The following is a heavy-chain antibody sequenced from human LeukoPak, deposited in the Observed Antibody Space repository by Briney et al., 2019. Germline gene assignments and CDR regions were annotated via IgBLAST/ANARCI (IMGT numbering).Heavy chain of an antibody. CDR1: GFTFSRYS. J-gene: IGHJ4*02. CDR3: ASQYSSSWRQY. V-gene: IGHV3-21*01. CDR2: ISSSSSYI. D-gene: IGHD6-13*01. Sequence: GGSLRLSCAASGFTFSRYSMNWVRQAPGKGLEWVSSISSSSSYIYYADSVKGRFTISRDNAKNSLYLQMSSLRAEDTAVYYCASQYSSSWRQYWGQGTLVTVSS.